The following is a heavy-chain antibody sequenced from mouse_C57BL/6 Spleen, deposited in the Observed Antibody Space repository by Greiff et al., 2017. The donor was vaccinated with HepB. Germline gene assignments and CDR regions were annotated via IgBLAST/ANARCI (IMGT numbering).Heavy chain of an antibody. CDR1: GYAFSSYW. D-gene: IGHD3-2*02. Sequence: VQLVESGAELVKPGASVKISCKASGYAFSSYWMNWVKQRPGKGLEWIGQIYPGDGDTNYNGKFKGKATLTADKSSSTAYMQLSSLTSEDSAVYFCARLRDSSGRDGWGQGTLVTVSA. CDR2: IYPGDGDT. J-gene: IGHJ3*01. CDR3: ARLRDSSGRDG. V-gene: IGHV1-80*01.